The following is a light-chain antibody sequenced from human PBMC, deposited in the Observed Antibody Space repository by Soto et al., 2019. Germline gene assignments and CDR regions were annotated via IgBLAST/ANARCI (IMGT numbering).Light chain of an antibody. V-gene: IGKV1-39*01. J-gene: IGKJ1*01. CDR2: AAS. CDR3: QQSYIKWT. CDR1: ESVSSY. Sequence: DIQMTQSPSSLSASVGDRVTIPCRANESVSSYVNWYQQKPGKAPKLLIYAASSLQSGVPARFSGSGSVTDFTLTISGLQPEDFATYYCQQSYIKWTCDQGTKVEIK.